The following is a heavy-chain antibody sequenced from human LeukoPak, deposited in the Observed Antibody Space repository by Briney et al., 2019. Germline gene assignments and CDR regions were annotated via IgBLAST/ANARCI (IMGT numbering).Heavy chain of an antibody. CDR3: AKDTRGSGSYGAFDI. D-gene: IGHD3-10*01. V-gene: IGHV3-48*04. J-gene: IGHJ3*02. CDR2: ISISSGTI. Sequence: MNWVRQAPGKGLEWVAYISISSGTIYYADSVKGRFSISRDNAKSSLDLQMNSLRAEDTAVYYCAKDTRGSGSYGAFDIWGQGTMVTVSS.